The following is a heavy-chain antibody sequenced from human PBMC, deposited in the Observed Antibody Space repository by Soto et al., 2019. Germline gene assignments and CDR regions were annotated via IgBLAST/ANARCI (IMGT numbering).Heavy chain of an antibody. J-gene: IGHJ6*02. Sequence: ASVKVSCKVSGYTLTELSMHWVRQAPGKGLEWMGGFDPEDGETIYAQKFQGRVTMTEDTSTDTAYMELSSLRSEDTAVYYCATGHLRRFLMDVWGQGTTVTVSS. D-gene: IGHD3-3*01. CDR2: FDPEDGET. V-gene: IGHV1-24*01. CDR1: GYTLTELS. CDR3: ATGHLRRFLMDV.